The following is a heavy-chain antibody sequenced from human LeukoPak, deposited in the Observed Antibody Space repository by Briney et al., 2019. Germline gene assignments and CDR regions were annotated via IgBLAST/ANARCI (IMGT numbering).Heavy chain of an antibody. J-gene: IGHJ3*02. CDR2: ISGSSSYI. Sequence: GGSLRLSCAASRFTFSSYTMSWVRQAPGKGLEWVSSISGSSSYIYYADSVKGRFTISRDNAKNSLYLQMNSLRAEDTAVYYCARDWPSEWQHLPDYDAVDIWGQGTMVTVSS. CDR3: ARDWPSEWQHLPDYDAVDI. V-gene: IGHV3-21*04. CDR1: RFTFSSYT. D-gene: IGHD6-13*01.